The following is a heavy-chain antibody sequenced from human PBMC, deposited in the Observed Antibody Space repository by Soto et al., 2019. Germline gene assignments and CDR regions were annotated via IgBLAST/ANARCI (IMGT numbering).Heavy chain of an antibody. CDR3: ARRVGSSGYLGMYYFDN. Sequence: ASVKVSCKSSGYTFTSYGISWVRQAPGQGLEWMGWISAYNGNTNYAQKLQGRVAMTTDTSTSTAYMELRSLRSDDTAVYYCARRVGSSGYLGMYYFDNWGQGTQVTVSS. V-gene: IGHV1-18*01. CDR2: ISAYNGNT. CDR1: GYTFTSYG. D-gene: IGHD3-22*01. J-gene: IGHJ4*02.